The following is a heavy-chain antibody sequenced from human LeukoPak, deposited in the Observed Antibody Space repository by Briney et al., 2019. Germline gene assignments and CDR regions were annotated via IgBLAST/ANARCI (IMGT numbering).Heavy chain of an antibody. CDR3: ARLVRGYYYGSGSYYNFLGYYYYGMDV. J-gene: IGHJ6*02. CDR1: GFTFSSYS. CDR2: ISSSSSYI. Sequence: GGPLRLSCAASGFTFSSYSMNWVRQAPGKGLEWVSSISSSSSYIYYADSVKGRFTISRDNAKNSLYLQMNSLRAEDTAVYYCARLVRGYYYGSGSYYNFLGYYYYGMDVWGQGTTVTVSS. D-gene: IGHD3-10*01. V-gene: IGHV3-21*01.